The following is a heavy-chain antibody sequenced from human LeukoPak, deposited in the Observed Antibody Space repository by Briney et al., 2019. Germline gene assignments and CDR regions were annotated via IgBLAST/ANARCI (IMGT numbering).Heavy chain of an antibody. V-gene: IGHV3-23*01. J-gene: IGHJ3*02. Sequence: GGSLRLSCAASGFTFNNYAMNWVRQAPGKGLEWVSSIGSSGASTYYADSVKGRFTISRDNSKNTLYLQLNSLRAEDTAVYYCAKTGYNGWVIDILGQGTVVTVSS. CDR1: GFTFNNYA. D-gene: IGHD1-14*01. CDR2: IGSSGAST. CDR3: AKTGYNGWVIDI.